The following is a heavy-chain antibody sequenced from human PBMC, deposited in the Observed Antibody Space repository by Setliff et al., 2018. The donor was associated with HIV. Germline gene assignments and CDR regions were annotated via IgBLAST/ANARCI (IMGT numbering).Heavy chain of an antibody. CDR1: GDSISSTSYY. V-gene: IGHV4-39*01. J-gene: IGHJ4*02. CDR3: ARLHLVPITFDF. CDR2: LYSGGST. Sequence: PSETLSLTCTVSGDSISSTSYYWAWLRQPPGKGLEWIGSLYSGGSTYYTPSLSGRVTMSVRTAKNQFSLNLISVTAADTAVYYCARLHLVPITFDFWGRGALVTVSS. D-gene: IGHD6-13*01.